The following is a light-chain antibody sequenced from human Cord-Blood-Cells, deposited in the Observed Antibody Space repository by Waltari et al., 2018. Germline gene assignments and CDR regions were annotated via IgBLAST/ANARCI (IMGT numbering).Light chain of an antibody. V-gene: IGLV2-8*01. CDR2: EVS. CDR1: SSDVGGYNY. CDR3: SSYAGSNNWV. J-gene: IGLJ3*02. Sequence: QSALTQSPSASGSPGQSVTISCTGTSSDVGGYNYVSWYQQHPGKAPKLMIYEVSKRPSGVPDRLSGSKSGNTASLTVSGLQAEDEADYYCSSYAGSNNWVFGGGTKLTVL.